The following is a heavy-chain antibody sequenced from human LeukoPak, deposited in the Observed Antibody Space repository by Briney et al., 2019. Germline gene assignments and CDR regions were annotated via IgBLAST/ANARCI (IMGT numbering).Heavy chain of an antibody. CDR2: LYYSGST. J-gene: IGHJ5*02. Sequence: PSETLSLTCTVSGGSISSSTSYWTWIRQPPGKGLEWIGSLYYSGSTNYNPSLKSRVTISVDTSKNQFSLKLSSVTAADTAVYYCARRQGGYDFWSDLLPSGYWFDPWGQGTLVTVSS. D-gene: IGHD3-3*01. CDR3: ARRQGGYDFWSDLLPSGYWFDP. CDR1: GGSISSSTSY. V-gene: IGHV4-39*07.